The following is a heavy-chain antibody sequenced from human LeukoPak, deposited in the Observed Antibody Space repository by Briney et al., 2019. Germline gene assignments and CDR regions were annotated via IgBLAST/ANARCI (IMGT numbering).Heavy chain of an antibody. CDR3: ARDLPAVRFLEWTNHYYYYYMDV. CDR1: GYTFTSYG. D-gene: IGHD3-3*01. Sequence: GASVKVSCKASGYTFTSYGISWVRQAPGQGLEWMGWISAYNGNTNYAQKLQGRVTMTTDTSTSTAYMELRSLRSDDTAVYYCARDLPAVRFLEWTNHYYYYYMDVWGKGTTVTVSS. J-gene: IGHJ6*03. CDR2: ISAYNGNT. V-gene: IGHV1-18*01.